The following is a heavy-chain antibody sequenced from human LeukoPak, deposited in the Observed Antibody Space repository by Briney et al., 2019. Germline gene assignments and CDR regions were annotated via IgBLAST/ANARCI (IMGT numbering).Heavy chain of an antibody. D-gene: IGHD7-27*01. CDR1: GFTFSSYA. CDR3: AKDLRTPTGDEYY. J-gene: IGHJ4*02. CDR2: ISGGST. Sequence: GGSLRLSCAASGFTFSSYAMSWVRQAPGKGLEWVSAISGGSTYYADSVKGRFTISRDNSKNTLYLQMNSLRAEDTAVYYCAKDLRTPTGDEYYWGQGTLVTVSS. V-gene: IGHV3-23*01.